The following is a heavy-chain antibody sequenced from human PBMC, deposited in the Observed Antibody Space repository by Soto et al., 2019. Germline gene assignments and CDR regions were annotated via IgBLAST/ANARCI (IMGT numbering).Heavy chain of an antibody. D-gene: IGHD3-3*01. CDR1: GYTFNNYG. Sequence: GASVKVSCKTSGYTFNNYGIIWVRQAPGQGLEWMGWSSTYNGNTVYAQKLQGRVTMTTDTSTSTAYMELRSLRSDDTAVYYCARDVRGSSGVLRFLEGLSHGGWFDPWGKGYLVTVYS. CDR3: ARDVRGSSGVLRFLEGLSHGGWFDP. CDR2: SSTYNGNT. J-gene: IGHJ5*02. V-gene: IGHV1-18*01.